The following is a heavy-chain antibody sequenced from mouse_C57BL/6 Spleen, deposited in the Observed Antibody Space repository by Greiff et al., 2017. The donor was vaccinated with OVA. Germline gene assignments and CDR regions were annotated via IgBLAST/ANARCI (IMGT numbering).Heavy chain of an antibody. J-gene: IGHJ1*03. CDR3: AKRDYGNYWYFDV. Sequence: VQLQQPGAELVKPGASVKLSCKASGYTFTSYWMQWVKQRPGQGLEWIGEIDPSDSYTNYNQKFKGKATLTVDTSSSTAYTQLSSLTSEDSAVYYCAKRDYGNYWYFDVWGTGTTVTVSS. CDR2: IDPSDSYT. D-gene: IGHD2-1*01. CDR1: GYTFTSYW. V-gene: IGHV1-50*01.